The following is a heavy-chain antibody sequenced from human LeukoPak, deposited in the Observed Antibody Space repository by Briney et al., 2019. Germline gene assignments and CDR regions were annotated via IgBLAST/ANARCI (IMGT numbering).Heavy chain of an antibody. CDR1: GFTFSGYW. CDR2: IESNGLT. J-gene: IGHJ5*01. CDR3: AKAATYFYGSVTYDWFES. D-gene: IGHD3-10*01. V-gene: IGHV3-74*01. Sequence: GGSLRLSCAASGFTFSGYWMHWVRQVPGKGLMWVSRIESNGLTLYADSVRDRFTISRDNGKSTIYLQMNSLRVDDTAIYYCAKAATYFYGSVTYDWFESWGQGTLVTVSS.